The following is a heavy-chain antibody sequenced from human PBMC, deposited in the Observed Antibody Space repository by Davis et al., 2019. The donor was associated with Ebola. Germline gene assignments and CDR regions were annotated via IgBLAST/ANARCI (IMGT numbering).Heavy chain of an antibody. V-gene: IGHV1-8*01. Sequence: ASVTVSCMASGYTFTRYDINWVRQATGQGLEWMGWMNPNSGNTGYAQKFQGRVTMTRNTSISTAYMELSSLRSEDTAVYYCARGIVNFDWLSNYYYYYGMDVWGQGTTVTVSS. D-gene: IGHD3-9*01. CDR1: GYTFTRYD. CDR2: MNPNSGNT. CDR3: ARGIVNFDWLSNYYYYYGMDV. J-gene: IGHJ6*02.